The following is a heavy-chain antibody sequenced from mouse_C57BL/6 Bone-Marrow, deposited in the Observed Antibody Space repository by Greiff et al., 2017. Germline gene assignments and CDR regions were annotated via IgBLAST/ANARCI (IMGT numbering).Heavy chain of an antibody. Sequence: EVKLMESGGGLVQPGGSLKLSCAASGFTFSDYYMYWVRQTPEKRLEWVAYISNGGGSTYYPDTVKGRFTISRDNAKNTLYLQMSRLKSEDTAMYYCARHGGFPFAYWGQGTLVTVSA. CDR2: ISNGGGST. J-gene: IGHJ3*01. CDR1: GFTFSDYY. CDR3: ARHGGFPFAY. V-gene: IGHV5-12*01.